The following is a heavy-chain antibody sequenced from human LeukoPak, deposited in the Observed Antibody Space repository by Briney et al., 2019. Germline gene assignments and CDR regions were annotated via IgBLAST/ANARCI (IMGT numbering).Heavy chain of an antibody. J-gene: IGHJ4*02. CDR2: IDGSGGST. CDR1: GFTFSSYA. D-gene: IGHD6-13*01. V-gene: IGHV3-23*01. CDR3: ANAYSSSWYSF. Sequence: GGSLRLSCAASGFTFSSYAMSWVRQSPGKGLEWVSAIDGSGGSTYYADSVKGRFTISRDNSKNTLYLQMNSLRAEDTAVYYCANAYSSSWYSFWGQGTLVTVSS.